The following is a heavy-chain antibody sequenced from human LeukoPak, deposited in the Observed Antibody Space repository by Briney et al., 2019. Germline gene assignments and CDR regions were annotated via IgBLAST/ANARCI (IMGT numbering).Heavy chain of an antibody. CDR3: ARHVYYGSGSYYPEFDY. J-gene: IGHJ4*02. D-gene: IGHD3-10*01. CDR1: GGSISTYY. V-gene: IGHV4-59*08. Sequence: SETLSLTCTVSGGSISTYYWSWIRQPPGRGLEWIGYIYYSGSTNYNSSLKSRVTISVDTSKNQISLKLSSVTAADTAVYYCARHVYYGSGSYYPEFDYWGQGTLVTVSS. CDR2: IYYSGST.